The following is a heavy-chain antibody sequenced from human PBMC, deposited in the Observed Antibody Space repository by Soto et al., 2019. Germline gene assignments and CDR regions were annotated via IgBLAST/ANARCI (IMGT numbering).Heavy chain of an antibody. CDR2: ISWDGGST. J-gene: IGHJ6*02. CDR1: GFTFDDYT. CDR3: AKDICSSTSCYRGYYYYGMDV. V-gene: IGHV3-43*01. D-gene: IGHD2-2*02. Sequence: PWGSLRLSCSASGFTFDDYTMHWFRQAPGKGLEWVSLISWDGGSTYYADSVKGRFTISRDNSKNSLYLQMNSLRTEDTALYYCAKDICSSTSCYRGYYYYGMDVWGQGTTVTVSS.